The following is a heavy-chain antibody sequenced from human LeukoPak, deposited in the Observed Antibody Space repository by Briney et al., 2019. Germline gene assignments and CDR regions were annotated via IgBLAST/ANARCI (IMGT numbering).Heavy chain of an antibody. D-gene: IGHD2-2*01. V-gene: IGHV1-8*01. CDR2: MNPNSGNT. J-gene: IGHJ6*02. CDR1: GYTFTSYD. Sequence: ASVKVSCKASGYTFTSYDINWVRQATGQGLEWMGWMNPNSGNTGYAQKFQGRVTMTRNTSISTAYMELSSLRSEDTAVYYCARGGDYQLLFSGYYYGMDVWGQGTTVTVSS. CDR3: ARGGDYQLLFSGYYYGMDV.